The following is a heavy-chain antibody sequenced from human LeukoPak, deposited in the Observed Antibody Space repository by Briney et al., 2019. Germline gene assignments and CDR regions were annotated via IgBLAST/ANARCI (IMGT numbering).Heavy chain of an antibody. CDR2: INPNSGGT. V-gene: IGHV1-2*02. CDR3: ASAKGVEMATILFDY. J-gene: IGHJ4*02. D-gene: IGHD5-24*01. CDR1: GYTFTGYY. Sequence: ASVKVSCKASGYTFTGYYMHWVRQAPGQGLEWMGWINPNSGGTNYAQKFQGRVTMTRDTSISTAYMELSRLRSDDTAVYYCASAKGVEMATILFDYWGQGTLVTVSS.